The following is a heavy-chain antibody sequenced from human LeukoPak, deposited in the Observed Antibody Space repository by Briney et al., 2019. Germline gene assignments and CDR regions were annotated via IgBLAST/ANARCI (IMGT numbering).Heavy chain of an antibody. V-gene: IGHV3-30*18. CDR3: AKDLREMATTPTLFDY. D-gene: IGHD5-24*01. CDR1: GFTFSSYG. CDR2: ISYDGSNK. Sequence: GGSLRLSCAASGFTFSSYGMHWVRQAPGKGLEWVAVISYDGSNKYYADSVKGRFTISRDNSKNTLYLQMNSLRAEDTAVYYCAKDLREMATTPTLFDYWGQGTLVTVSS. J-gene: IGHJ4*02.